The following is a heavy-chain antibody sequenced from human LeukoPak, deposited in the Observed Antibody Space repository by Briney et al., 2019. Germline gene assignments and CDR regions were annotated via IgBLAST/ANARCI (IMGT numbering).Heavy chain of an antibody. J-gene: IGHJ6*04. V-gene: IGHV3-33*01. D-gene: IGHD1-26*01. Sequence: PGRSLRLSCAASGFTFSSYGMHWVRQAPGKGLEWVAVIWYDGSNKYYADSVKGRFTISRDNSKNTLYLQMNSLRAEDTAVYYCARVPEWGLAYGMDVWGKGTTVTVSS. CDR2: IWYDGSNK. CDR1: GFTFSSYG. CDR3: ARVPEWGLAYGMDV.